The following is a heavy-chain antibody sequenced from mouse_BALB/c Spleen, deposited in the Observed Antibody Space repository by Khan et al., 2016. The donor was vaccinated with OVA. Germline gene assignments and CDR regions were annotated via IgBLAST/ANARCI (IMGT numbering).Heavy chain of an antibody. D-gene: IGHD3-1*01. CDR3: ARSGFEAWFPY. CDR2: IDPENGNT. V-gene: IGHV14-1*02. J-gene: IGHJ3*01. CDR1: GFNIKDYY. Sequence: VQLKQSGAELVRPGALVKLSCKASGFNIKDYYIHWVKQRPEQGLEWIGWIDPENGNTMCDPKFQDQASITADTSSNTAYLQLSSLTVENTAVYYCARSGFEAWFPYWGQGTLVSVSA.